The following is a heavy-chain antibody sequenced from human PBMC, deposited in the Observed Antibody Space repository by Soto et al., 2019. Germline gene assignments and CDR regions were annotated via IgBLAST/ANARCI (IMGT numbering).Heavy chain of an antibody. Sequence: PSETLSLTCSVYDDSISVYYWSWIRQPPGKRLEWIGVVDYSGTTNYSPSLKSRVTISLDTSKNQFSLNLSSVTAADTAVYFCARGSRNWPEDYYFDLWGQGTLVTVSS. V-gene: IGHV4-59*01. J-gene: IGHJ4*02. CDR3: ARGSRNWPEDYYFDL. D-gene: IGHD6-13*01. CDR1: DDSISVYY. CDR2: VDYSGTT.